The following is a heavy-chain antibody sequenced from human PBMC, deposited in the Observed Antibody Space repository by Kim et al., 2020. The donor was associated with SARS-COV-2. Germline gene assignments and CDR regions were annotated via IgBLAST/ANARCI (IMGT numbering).Heavy chain of an antibody. CDR1: GGSFSGYY. J-gene: IGHJ4*02. V-gene: IGHV4-34*01. Sequence: SETLSLTCAVYGGSFSGYYWSWIRQPPGKGLEWIGEINHSGSTNYNPSLKSRVTISVDTSKNQFSLKLSSVTAADTAVYYCARGRIGYSSIYWGQGTLVTVSS. CDR3: ARGRIGYSSIY. D-gene: IGHD6-13*01. CDR2: INHSGST.